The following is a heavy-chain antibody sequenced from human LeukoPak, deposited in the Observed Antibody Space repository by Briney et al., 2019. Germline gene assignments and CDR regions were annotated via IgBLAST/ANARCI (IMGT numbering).Heavy chain of an antibody. CDR3: AKGLNTGSDFDY. Sequence: PGKSLRLSCAASGFTFSSYGMHWVRQAPGRGLEWVAVISYDGSDKYYADSVKGRFTNSRDNSKNTLYLQMNSLRAEDTAVYYCAKGLNTGSDFDYWGQGTLLTVSS. CDR2: ISYDGSDK. CDR1: GFTFSSYG. D-gene: IGHD5-18*01. J-gene: IGHJ4*02. V-gene: IGHV3-30*18.